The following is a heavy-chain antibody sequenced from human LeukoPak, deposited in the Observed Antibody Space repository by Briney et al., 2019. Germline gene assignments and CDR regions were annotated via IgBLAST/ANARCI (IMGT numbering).Heavy chain of an antibody. CDR3: ASLIVGAPTGVRDDAFDI. CDR2: ISSNGGST. V-gene: IGHV3-64*01. J-gene: IGHJ3*02. CDR1: GFTFRSYA. D-gene: IGHD1-26*01. Sequence: TGGSLRLSCAGSGFTFRSYAMHWVRQAPGKGLEYVSAISSNGGSTYYANSVKGRFTISRDNSKNTLYLQMGSLRAEDMAVYYCASLIVGAPTGVRDDAFDIWGQGTMVTVSS.